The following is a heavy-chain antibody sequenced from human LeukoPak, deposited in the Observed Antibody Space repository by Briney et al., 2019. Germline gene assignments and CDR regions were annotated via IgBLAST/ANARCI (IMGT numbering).Heavy chain of an antibody. CDR1: GGTFSSYA. D-gene: IGHD6-19*01. CDR3: ARQQWRTNDY. CDR2: ISAYNGNT. Sequence: ASVKVSCKASGGTFSSYAISWVRQAPGQGLEWMGWISAYNGNTNYAQKLQGRVTMTTDTSTSTADMELRSLRSDDTAVYYCARQQWRTNDYWGQGTLVTVSS. J-gene: IGHJ4*02. V-gene: IGHV1-18*01.